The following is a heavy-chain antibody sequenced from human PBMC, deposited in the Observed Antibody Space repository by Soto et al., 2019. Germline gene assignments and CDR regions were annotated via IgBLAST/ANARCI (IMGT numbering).Heavy chain of an antibody. CDR2: ISYDGSNK. V-gene: IGHV3-30-3*01. J-gene: IGHJ4*02. D-gene: IGHD3-9*01. Sequence: QVQLVESGGGVVQPGRSLRLSCAASGFTFSSYAMHWVRQAPGKGLEWVAVISYDGSNKYYADSVKGRFTISRDNSKNTLYLQMNILRAEDTAVYYCARDGYDILTGHTGPFDYWGQGTLVTVSS. CDR1: GFTFSSYA. CDR3: ARDGYDILTGHTGPFDY.